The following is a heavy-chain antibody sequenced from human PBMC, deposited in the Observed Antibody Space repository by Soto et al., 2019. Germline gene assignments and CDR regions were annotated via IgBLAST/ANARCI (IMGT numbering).Heavy chain of an antibody. D-gene: IGHD3-3*01. CDR1: EFTFSSYG. Sequence: GGSLRLSCAASEFTFSSYGMHWVRQAPGKGLEWVAVIWYDGSNKYYADSVKGRFTISRDNSKNTLYLQMNSLRAEDTAVYYCARNYYDFWSGSEGGMDVWGKGTTVTVSS. CDR2: IWYDGSNK. CDR3: ARNYYDFWSGSEGGMDV. V-gene: IGHV3-33*01. J-gene: IGHJ6*03.